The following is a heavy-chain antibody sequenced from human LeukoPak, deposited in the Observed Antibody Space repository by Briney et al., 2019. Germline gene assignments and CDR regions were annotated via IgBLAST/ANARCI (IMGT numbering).Heavy chain of an antibody. J-gene: IGHJ3*02. D-gene: IGHD2-15*01. CDR3: ARGAPLVVVTTGAFDI. V-gene: IGHV3-48*03. CDR1: GFTFISYE. Sequence: PGGSLRLSCAASGFTFISYEMNRVRQVPGKGLEWISYIDSISTTIYSADSVRGRFTISRDNAKNSLYLQMNSLRVEDTAIYYCARGAPLVVVTTGAFDIWGQGTMVTVSS. CDR2: IDSISTTI.